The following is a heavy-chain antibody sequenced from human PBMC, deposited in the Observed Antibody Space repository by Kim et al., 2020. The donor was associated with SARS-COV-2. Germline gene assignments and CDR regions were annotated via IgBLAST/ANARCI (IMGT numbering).Heavy chain of an antibody. D-gene: IGHD6-19*01. CDR1: GYSFTSYG. CDR3: AVTGTGSPLPLFDY. V-gene: IGHV1-18*04. CDR2: ISGYNGHT. Sequence: ASVKVSCKASGYSFTSYGITWVRQAPGQGLEWMGWISGYNGHTNYAQKLQGRVSMTTDTSTSTAYMELRSLRSDDTAVYYCAVTGTGSPLPLFDYWGQGTLVTVSS. J-gene: IGHJ4*02.